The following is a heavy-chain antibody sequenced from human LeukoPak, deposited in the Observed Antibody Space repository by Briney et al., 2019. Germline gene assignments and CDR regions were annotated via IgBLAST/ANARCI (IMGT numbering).Heavy chain of an antibody. V-gene: IGHV3-9*01. Sequence: PGRSLRLSCAVSGFTFDDYAMHWVRQAPGKGLEWVSGISWNSGSIGYADSVKGRFTISRDNAKNSLYLQMNSLRAEDTAVYYCARALRPTKPAAALRDWGQGTLVTVSS. CDR2: ISWNSGSI. CDR3: ARALRPTKPAAALRD. CDR1: GFTFDDYA. J-gene: IGHJ4*02. D-gene: IGHD2-2*01.